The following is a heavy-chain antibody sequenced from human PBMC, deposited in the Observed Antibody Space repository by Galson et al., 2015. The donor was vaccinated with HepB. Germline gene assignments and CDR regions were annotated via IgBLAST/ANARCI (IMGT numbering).Heavy chain of an antibody. D-gene: IGHD2-2*01. V-gene: IGHV4-59*01. CDR3: ARTKGCSDTNCYGGWGWFDP. Sequence: ETLSLTCSVSGGSISNYYWSWIRQPPGKGLEWIAYIYYSGNTDYNPSLKSRVTISLDASKNQFSLKLSSVTAADTAMYYCARTKGCSDTNCYGGWGWFDPWGQGTLVTVSS. CDR1: GGSISNYY. J-gene: IGHJ5*02. CDR2: IYYSGNT.